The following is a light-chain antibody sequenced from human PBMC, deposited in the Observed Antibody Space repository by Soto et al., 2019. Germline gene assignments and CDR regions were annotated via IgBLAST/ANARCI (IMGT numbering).Light chain of an antibody. Sequence: EIVLAQSPATLSLSPGERATLSCRASQDISNFLAWYQKRPGQAPRLLIYDASNRSTGIPDRFSGSGSGTDVSHTIVGLEPDDFAIYYCQQRASWPPFTFGQGTKLEV. J-gene: IGKJ2*01. CDR1: QDISNF. CDR2: DAS. CDR3: QQRASWPPFT. V-gene: IGKV3-11*01.